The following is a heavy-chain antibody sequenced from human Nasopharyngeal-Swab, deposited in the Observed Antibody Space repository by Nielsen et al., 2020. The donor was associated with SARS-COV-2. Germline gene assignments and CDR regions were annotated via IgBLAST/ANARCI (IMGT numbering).Heavy chain of an antibody. CDR2: IIPIFGTA. Sequence: WVRQAPGPGLEWMGGIIPIFGTAKYAQKFQGRVTITADESTSTAYMELSSLRSEDTAVYYCAKGNVTLIRGVIENYYYYGMDVWGQGTTVTVSS. D-gene: IGHD3-10*01. J-gene: IGHJ6*02. CDR3: AKGNVTLIRGVIENYYYYGMDV. V-gene: IGHV1-69*01.